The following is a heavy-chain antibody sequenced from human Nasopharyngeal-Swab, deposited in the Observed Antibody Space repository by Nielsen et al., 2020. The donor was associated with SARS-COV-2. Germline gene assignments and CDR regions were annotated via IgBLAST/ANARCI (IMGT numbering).Heavy chain of an antibody. V-gene: IGHV3-33*01. CDR1: GFNFVSYN. CDR2: LYYDGTKD. CDR3: ARDGLQWLVPDH. Sequence: GESLKISCAASGFNFVSYNMHWVRQAPGKGLEWVAVLYYDGTKDFYGDSVKGRFTISRDNSKNTLYLEMNSLRPEDTAVYYCARDGLQWLVPDHWGQGTLVTVSS. J-gene: IGHJ4*02. D-gene: IGHD6-19*01.